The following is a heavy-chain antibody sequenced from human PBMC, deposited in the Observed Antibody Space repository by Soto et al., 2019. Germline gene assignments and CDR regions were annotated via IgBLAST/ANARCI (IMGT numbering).Heavy chain of an antibody. V-gene: IGHV3-21*06. Sequence: LRLSCTVSGLTFSAFSLNWVRQVPGKGLEWISSISGTSRYIDYADSVKGRFTISRDNTNNSVSLQMSRLRTGDTGLYYCASAMTMGWSPQGYWGQGTPVTVSS. CDR2: ISGTSRYI. CDR3: ASAMTMGWSPQGY. D-gene: IGHD3-10*01. J-gene: IGHJ4*02. CDR1: GLTFSAFS.